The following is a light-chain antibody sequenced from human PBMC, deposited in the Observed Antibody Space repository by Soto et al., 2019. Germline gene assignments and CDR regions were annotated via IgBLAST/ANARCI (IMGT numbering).Light chain of an antibody. CDR1: QSVSSF. CDR2: DAS. V-gene: IGKV3-20*01. J-gene: IGKJ1*01. Sequence: EIVFTQSPCALSLSPGGRATLSCLASQSVSSFLAWYQQKPGQAPRLLIYDASSRATGIPDRFSGSGSGTDFTLTISRLEPEDFAVDYCQQYGSTPQAFGQGGNADIK. CDR3: QQYGSTPQA.